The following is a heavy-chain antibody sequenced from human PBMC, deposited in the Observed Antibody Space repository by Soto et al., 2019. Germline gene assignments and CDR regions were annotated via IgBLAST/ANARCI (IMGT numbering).Heavy chain of an antibody. CDR3: AKSRGDSWTLYYIDY. Sequence: EEHLLESGGGLVQPGGSLTLSCASSGFPFSIYSMSWVRQAPGKGLQWVSGISATGATRHYAASLRGRLSIFRYNSRNTLYLQLNSLRAEDTAVYFCAKSRGDSWTLYYIDYWGQGTLVTVSS. J-gene: IGHJ4*02. D-gene: IGHD3-3*01. CDR2: ISATGATR. CDR1: GFPFSIYS. V-gene: IGHV3-23*01.